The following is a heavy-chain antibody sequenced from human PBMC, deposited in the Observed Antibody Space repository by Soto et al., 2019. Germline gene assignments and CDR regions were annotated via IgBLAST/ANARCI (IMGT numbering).Heavy chain of an antibody. CDR2: IYWDDDK. CDR3: AHVLGGEAFDI. J-gene: IGHJ3*02. CDR1: GFSLSTSGVG. V-gene: IGHV2-5*02. D-gene: IGHD2-15*01. Sequence: QITLKESGPTLVKPTQTLTLTCTFSGFSLSTSGVGVGWIRQPPGKALEWLALIYWDDDKRYSPSLKRRLTITKDPSKNQVVLTMTNMDPVDTATYYCAHVLGGEAFDIWGQGTMVTVSS.